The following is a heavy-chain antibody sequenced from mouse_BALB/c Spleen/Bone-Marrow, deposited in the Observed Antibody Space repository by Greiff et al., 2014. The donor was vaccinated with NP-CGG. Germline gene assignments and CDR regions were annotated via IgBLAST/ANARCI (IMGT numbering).Heavy chain of an antibody. J-gene: IGHJ2*01. Sequence: VQLQQPGAEIVKPGASVKSSCTTSGFNIEDSYIYWMKQRPEQGLEWIGRIDPANGNTKYDTKFQGKATITVDTSSATAYLQLSSLTSEDTAVYYCARNYGSSLDYWGQGTTLTVSS. CDR3: ARNYGSSLDY. V-gene: IGHV14-3*02. CDR2: IDPANGNT. CDR1: GFNIEDSY. D-gene: IGHD1-1*01.